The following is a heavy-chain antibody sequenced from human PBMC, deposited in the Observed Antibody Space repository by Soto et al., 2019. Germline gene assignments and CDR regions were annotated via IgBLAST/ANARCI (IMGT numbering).Heavy chain of an antibody. CDR2: ISAYNGDT. V-gene: IGHV1-18*01. CDR3: ARDVAPAAIPVPVDY. CDR1: GYPFISYG. Sequence: QVQLVQSGAELRKPGASVKVSCKASGYPFISYGFSWVRQAPGQGLEWLGWISAYNGDTKYEQKFQGRITMTTDTSTSTGYMGLRSLKSDDTAVYYCARDVAPAAIPVPVDYWGQGTLVTVSS. J-gene: IGHJ4*02. D-gene: IGHD2-2*01.